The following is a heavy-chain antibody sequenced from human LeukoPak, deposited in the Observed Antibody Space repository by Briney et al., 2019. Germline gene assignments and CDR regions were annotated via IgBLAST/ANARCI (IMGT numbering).Heavy chain of an antibody. CDR2: IYYSGST. CDR3: ARVLTGAPDAFDI. Sequence: SETLSLTCTVSGGSISSYYWSWIRQPPRKGLEWIGYIYYSGSTNYNPSLKSRVTISVDTSKNQFSLKLSSVTAADTAVYYCARVLTGAPDAFDIWGQGTVVTVSS. J-gene: IGHJ3*02. CDR1: GGSISSYY. V-gene: IGHV4-59*01. D-gene: IGHD7-27*01.